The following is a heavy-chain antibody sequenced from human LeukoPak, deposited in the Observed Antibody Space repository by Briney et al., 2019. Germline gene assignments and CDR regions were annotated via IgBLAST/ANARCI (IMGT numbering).Heavy chain of an antibody. V-gene: IGHV4-34*01. CDR2: NHSASA. CDR3: ARGSTFYYGSGSYYYNY. Sequence: NHSASANYTPSLKPRVPISVDTSKNQFSLKLSSVTAADTAVYYCARGSTFYYGSGSYYYNYWGQGTLVTVSS. J-gene: IGHJ4*02. D-gene: IGHD3-10*01.